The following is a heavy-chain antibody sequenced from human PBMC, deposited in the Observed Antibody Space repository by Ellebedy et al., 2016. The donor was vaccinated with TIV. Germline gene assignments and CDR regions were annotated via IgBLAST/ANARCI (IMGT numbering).Heavy chain of an antibody. J-gene: IGHJ3*02. Sequence: PGGSLRLSCTGSGFTFGDYVMSWFRQAPGKGLEWVSFIRAKAYGETAEYAASVKGRFTISRDDSKDIAYLQMNSLKIEDTAVYYCAFPTGPHKGYAFDIWGQGTMVTVSS. CDR1: GFTFGDYV. CDR2: IRAKAYGETA. D-gene: IGHD3-9*01. CDR3: AFPTGPHKGYAFDI. V-gene: IGHV3-49*03.